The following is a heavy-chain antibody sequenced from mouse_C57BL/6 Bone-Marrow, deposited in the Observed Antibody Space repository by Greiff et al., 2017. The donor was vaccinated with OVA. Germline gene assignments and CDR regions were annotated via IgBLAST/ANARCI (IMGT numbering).Heavy chain of an antibody. J-gene: IGHJ2*01. V-gene: IGHV1-64*01. CDR3: ARWGGRGPFED. CDR2: IHPNSGST. CDR1: GYAFSSYW. D-gene: IGHD1-1*01. Sequence: QVQLQQSGAELVKPGASVKISCKASGYAFSSYWMNWVKQRPGQGLEWIGMIHPNSGSTNYNEKFKSKATLTVDKSSSTAYMQLSSLTSEDSAVYYCARWGGRGPFEDWGTGTTLTVSS.